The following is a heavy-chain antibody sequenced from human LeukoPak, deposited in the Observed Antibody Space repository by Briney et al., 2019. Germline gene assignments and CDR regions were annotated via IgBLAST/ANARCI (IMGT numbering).Heavy chain of an antibody. Sequence: PGGSLRLSCAASGFTFSGYWMSWVRQAPGKGLEWVANIKQDGSEKYYVDSVKGRFTISRDNAKNSLYLQMNSLRAEDTAVYYCARMVFPYCTSTGCSDYYYYYMDVWGKGTTVTVSS. CDR3: ARMVFPYCTSTGCSDYYYYYMDV. V-gene: IGHV3-7*01. CDR1: GFTFSGYW. D-gene: IGHD2-2*01. J-gene: IGHJ6*03. CDR2: IKQDGSEK.